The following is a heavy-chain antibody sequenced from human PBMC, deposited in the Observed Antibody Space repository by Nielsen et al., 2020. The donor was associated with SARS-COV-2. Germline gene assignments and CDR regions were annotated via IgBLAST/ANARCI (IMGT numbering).Heavy chain of an antibody. D-gene: IGHD3-3*01. CDR1: GYTFTSYG. CDR2: ISAYNGNT. Sequence: ASVKVSCKASGYTFTSYGISWVRQAPGQGLEWMGWISAYNGNTNYAQKLQGRVTMTTDTSTSTAYMELRSLRSDDTAVYYCARDQPWYYDFWSGYDYYYYYGMDVWGQGNPGHRLL. CDR3: ARDQPWYYDFWSGYDYYYYYGMDV. J-gene: IGHJ6*02. V-gene: IGHV1-18*01.